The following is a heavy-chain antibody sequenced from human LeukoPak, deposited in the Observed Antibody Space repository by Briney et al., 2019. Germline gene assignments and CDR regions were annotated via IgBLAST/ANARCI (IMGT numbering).Heavy chain of an antibody. J-gene: IGHJ4*02. CDR3: AKDIAAAGTVDY. D-gene: IGHD6-13*01. CDR2: ISGSGGST. CDR1: GFTSSSYA. V-gene: IGHV3-23*01. Sequence: GGSLRLSCAASGFTSSSYAMSWVRQAPGKGLEWVSAISGSGGSTYYADSVKGRFTISRDNSKNTLYLQMNSLRAEDTAVYYCAKDIAAAGTVDYWGQGTLVTVSS.